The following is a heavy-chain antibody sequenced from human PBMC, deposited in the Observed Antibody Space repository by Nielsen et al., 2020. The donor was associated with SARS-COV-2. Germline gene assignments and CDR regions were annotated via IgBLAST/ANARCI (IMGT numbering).Heavy chain of an antibody. J-gene: IGHJ3*02. CDR3: GRHLSVVHKGLEI. CDR2: IDPSDSYT. Sequence: GESLKISCKGSGYSFTSHWINWVRQMPGKGLEWMGRIDPSDSYTNYSPSFRGHVSISADKSISTAYLQWNSLKASDTAMYYCGRHLSVVHKGLEIWGQGTMVTVSS. CDR1: GYSFTSHW. V-gene: IGHV5-10-1*01. D-gene: IGHD1-1*01.